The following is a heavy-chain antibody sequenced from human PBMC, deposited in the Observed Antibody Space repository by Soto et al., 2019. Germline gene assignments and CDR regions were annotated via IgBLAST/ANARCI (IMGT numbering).Heavy chain of an antibody. V-gene: IGHV1-2*04. Sequence: ASVKVSCKASGYTFTGYYMHWVRQAPGQGLEWMGWINPNSGGTNYAQKFQGWVTMTRDTSISTAYMELSRLRSDDTAVCYCARDTYYGSGMFDYWGQGTLVTVSS. CDR1: GYTFTGYY. D-gene: IGHD3-10*01. CDR2: INPNSGGT. J-gene: IGHJ4*02. CDR3: ARDTYYGSGMFDY.